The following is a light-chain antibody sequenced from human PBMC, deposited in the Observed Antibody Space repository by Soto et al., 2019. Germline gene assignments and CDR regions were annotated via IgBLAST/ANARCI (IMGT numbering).Light chain of an antibody. CDR3: QVCDSSTDHVV. CDR1: NIGSKS. CDR2: DDS. V-gene: IGLV3-21*02. J-gene: IGLJ2*01. Sequence: SYELTQPPSVSVAPGQTARITCGGNNIGSKSVHWYQQKPGQAPMLVVYDDSDRPSGIPERFSGSNSGNTATLTISRVEAGDEADYYCQVCDSSTDHVVFGGGTKVTVL.